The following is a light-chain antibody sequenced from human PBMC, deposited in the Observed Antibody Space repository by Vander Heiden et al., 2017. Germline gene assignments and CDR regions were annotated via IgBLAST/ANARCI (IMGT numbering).Light chain of an antibody. CDR3: SSYAGSNNLV. J-gene: IGLJ3*02. V-gene: IGLV2-8*01. Sequence: HAPSASGSPGQSVSFSCSRTSSDAGGYHYVPWYQQHPGYASQLMIYEVSKRPSGIPDRFFGSKSGNTASLIASRLQAEDEADYYCSSYAGSNNLVFGGGTKLTVL. CDR1: SSDAGGYHY. CDR2: EVS.